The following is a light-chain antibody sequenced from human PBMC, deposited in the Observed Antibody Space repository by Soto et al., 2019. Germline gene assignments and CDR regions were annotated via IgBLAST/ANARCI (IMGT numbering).Light chain of an antibody. Sequence: ALTQPASVSGSPGQSITISCTGTSSDVGSYNYVSWYQQHPGKAPKLMIYEVRNRPSGVSDRFSGSKSGKTASLTIFGLQAEDEADYYCSSYTTSTTQVFGGGTKVTVL. CDR2: EVR. J-gene: IGLJ2*01. CDR1: SSDVGSYNY. CDR3: SSYTTSTTQV. V-gene: IGLV2-14*01.